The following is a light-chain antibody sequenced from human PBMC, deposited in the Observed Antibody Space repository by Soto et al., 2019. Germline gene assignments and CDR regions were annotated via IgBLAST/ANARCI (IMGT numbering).Light chain of an antibody. Sequence: EILMTQSPASLSVSPGENATLSCRASQSVSTNLVWYQQKLGQSPRLLIYDASTRPTGIPARFGGMWSGTQFTITITSLQSEDSAVYYCQQYHKWPPLTFGGGTKVE. CDR1: QSVSTN. V-gene: IGKV3-15*01. CDR3: QQYHKWPPLT. J-gene: IGKJ4*01. CDR2: DAS.